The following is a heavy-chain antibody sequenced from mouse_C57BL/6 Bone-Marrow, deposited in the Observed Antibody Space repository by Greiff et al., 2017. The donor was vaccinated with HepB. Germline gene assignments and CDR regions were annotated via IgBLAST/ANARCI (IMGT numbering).Heavy chain of an antibody. Sequence: QVQLQQSGAELARPGASVKLSCKASGYTFTSYGISWVKQRTGQGLEWIGEIYPRSGNTYYNEKFKGKATLTADKSSSTAYMELRSLTSEDSAVYFYARSYNNYWYVDVWGTGTTVTVSS. V-gene: IGHV1-81*01. CDR1: GYTFTSYG. CDR2: IYPRSGNT. CDR3: ARSYNNYWYVDV. J-gene: IGHJ1*03. D-gene: IGHD2-5*01.